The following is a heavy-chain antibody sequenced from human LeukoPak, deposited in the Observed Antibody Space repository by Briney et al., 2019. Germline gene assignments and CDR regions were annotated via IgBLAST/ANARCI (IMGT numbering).Heavy chain of an antibody. Sequence: GGSLRLSCAASGFTFSSYGMHWVRQAPGKGLEWVAFIRYDGSNKYYADSVKGRFTISRDNSKNTLYLQMNSLRAEDTAVYYCAKEYYYDSSGYYPLFDYWGQGTLVTVSS. J-gene: IGHJ4*02. CDR2: IRYDGSNK. V-gene: IGHV3-30*02. CDR1: GFTFSSYG. CDR3: AKEYYYDSSGYYPLFDY. D-gene: IGHD3-22*01.